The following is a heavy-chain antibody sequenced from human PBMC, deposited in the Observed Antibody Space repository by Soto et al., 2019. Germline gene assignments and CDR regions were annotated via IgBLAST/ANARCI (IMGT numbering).Heavy chain of an antibody. CDR2: INHSGST. D-gene: IGHD1-1*01. CDR3: AKTNWSHNLFVP. J-gene: IGHJ5*02. V-gene: IGHV4-34*01. Sequence: PSKTLSLTCAVYGGSFSGYYWSWIRQSPGKGLEWIGEINHSGSTNYNPSLKRRVNISVDTSKNQFSLKLTSVTAADTAVYYCAKTNWSHNLFVPWGQGSLATVSS. CDR1: GGSFSGYY.